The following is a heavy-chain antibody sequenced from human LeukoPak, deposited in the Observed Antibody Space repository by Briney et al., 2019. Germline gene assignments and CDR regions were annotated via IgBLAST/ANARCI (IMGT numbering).Heavy chain of an antibody. CDR2: ISSSSTI. CDR3: TREGAVTTKGRYYYYGMDV. D-gene: IGHD4-17*01. V-gene: IGHV3-48*02. J-gene: IGHJ6*02. Sequence: SGGSLRLSCAASGFTFSSYSMNWVRQAPGKGLEWVSYISSSSTIYYADSVKGRFTISRDNAKNSLYLQMNSLRDEDTAVYYCTREGAVTTKGRYYYYGMDVWGQGTTVTVSS. CDR1: GFTFSSYS.